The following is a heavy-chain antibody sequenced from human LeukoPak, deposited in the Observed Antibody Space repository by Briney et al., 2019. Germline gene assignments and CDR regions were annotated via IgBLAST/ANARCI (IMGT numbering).Heavy chain of an antibody. D-gene: IGHD6-13*01. CDR2: IYYSGST. J-gene: IGHJ4*02. Sequence: SETLSLTCTVSGVSISSYYWSWIRQPPGKVLEWIGYIYYSGSTNYNPSLKSRITISVDTSKNQFSLRLNSVTAADTAVYYCARGGSSSSWPFDYWGQGTLVTVSS. CDR3: ARGGSSSSWPFDY. CDR1: GVSISSYY. V-gene: IGHV4-59*01.